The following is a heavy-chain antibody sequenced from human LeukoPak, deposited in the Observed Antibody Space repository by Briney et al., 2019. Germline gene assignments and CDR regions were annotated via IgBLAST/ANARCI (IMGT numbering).Heavy chain of an antibody. Sequence: GGSLGLSCAASGFTFSNSAMYWVRQAPGKGLEFVSVISTNGDRTYYADSVKGRFTISRDNSKNTLYLQMGSLRADDMAVYYCARGVAISSSGWYDTFDYWGRGALVTVSS. J-gene: IGHJ4*02. CDR3: ARGVAISSSGWYDTFDY. CDR2: ISTNGDRT. D-gene: IGHD6-19*01. CDR1: GFTFSNSA. V-gene: IGHV3-64*02.